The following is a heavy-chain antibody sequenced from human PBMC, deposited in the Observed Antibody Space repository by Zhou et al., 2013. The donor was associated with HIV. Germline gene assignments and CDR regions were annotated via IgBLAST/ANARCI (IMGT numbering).Heavy chain of an antibody. CDR3: ARGRGSDYFDY. CDR2: IHSDGSSI. J-gene: IGHJ4*02. Sequence: EVQLVESGGGLVQPGGSLRLSCAASGFTFSSYWMHWVRQPPGKGLVWVSRIHSDGSSINYADSVKGRCTISRDNAKNTLYLQMNSLRAEDTAVYFCARGRGSDYFDYVGPGNPGHRLL. D-gene: IGHD3-10*01. V-gene: IGHV3-74*01. CDR1: GFTFSSYW.